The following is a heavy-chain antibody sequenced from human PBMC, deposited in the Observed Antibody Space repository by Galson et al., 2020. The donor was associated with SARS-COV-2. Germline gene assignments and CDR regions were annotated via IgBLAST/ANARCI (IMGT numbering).Heavy chain of an antibody. CDR1: GYTFTSYY. Sequence: ASVKVSCKASGYTFTSYYMHWVRQAPGQGLEWMGIINPSGGSTSYAQKFQGRVTMTRDTSTSTVYMELSSLRSDDTAVYYCARDFTATSSGFYYYGMDVWCQGTTVTVSS. D-gene: IGHD2-15*01. J-gene: IGHJ6*02. CDR3: ARDFTATSSGFYYYGMDV. V-gene: IGHV1-46*01. CDR2: INPSGGST.